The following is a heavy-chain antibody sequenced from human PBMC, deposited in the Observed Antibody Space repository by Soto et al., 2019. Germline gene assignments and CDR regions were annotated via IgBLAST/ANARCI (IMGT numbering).Heavy chain of an antibody. CDR1: GYTFTSYG. Sequence: QVQLVQSGAEVKKPGASVKVSCKASGYTFTSYGISWVRQAPGQGLEWMGWISAYNGNTNYAQKLQGRVTMTTDTSTSTAYMELRSLRSDDPAVYYCARDSPNVLRFSNGIFDYWGQGTLVTVSS. J-gene: IGHJ4*02. D-gene: IGHD3-3*01. V-gene: IGHV1-18*04. CDR2: ISAYNGNT. CDR3: ARDSPNVLRFSNGIFDY.